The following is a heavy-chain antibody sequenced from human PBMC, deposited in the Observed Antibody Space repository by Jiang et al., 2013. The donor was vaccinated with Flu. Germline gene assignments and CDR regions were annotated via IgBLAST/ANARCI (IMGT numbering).Heavy chain of an antibody. J-gene: IGHJ4*02. D-gene: IGHD7-27*01. V-gene: IGHV2-70*19. Sequence: KRYSASLQSRVAIAKDTSKNQVVLTLTNMDPVDTATYYCARIRVTGPSAFDYWGQGTLVTVSS. CDR3: ARIRVTGPSAFDY. CDR2: K.